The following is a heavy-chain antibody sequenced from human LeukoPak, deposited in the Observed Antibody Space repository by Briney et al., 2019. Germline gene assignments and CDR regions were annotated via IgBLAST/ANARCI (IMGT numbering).Heavy chain of an antibody. CDR3: ARRQPSMRTSGGFVGHFDY. Sequence: PSETLSLTCAVSGGHSSGYFWTWIRQAPGKGLEWIGEVNSRGSATYNPSLRSRVTFLPDTSRNQFSLTLTSVTAADTAVYYCARRQPSMRTSGGFVGHFDYWGQGILVIVSS. J-gene: IGHJ4*02. CDR2: VNSRGSA. CDR1: GGHSSGYF. V-gene: IGHV4-34*01. D-gene: IGHD3-16*02.